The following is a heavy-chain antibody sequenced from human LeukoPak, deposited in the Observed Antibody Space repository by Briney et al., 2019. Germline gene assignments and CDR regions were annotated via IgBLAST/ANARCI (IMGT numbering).Heavy chain of an antibody. CDR2: ISGSGGST. Sequence: GGSLRLSCAASGFTFSSYAMSWVRQAPGKGLEWVSAISGSGGSTYYADSVKGLFTISRDNSKNTLYLQMNSLRAEDTAVYYCAKAYGSGSYPGSRWVDYWGQGTLVTVSS. V-gene: IGHV3-23*01. D-gene: IGHD3-10*01. CDR3: AKAYGSGSYPGSRWVDY. J-gene: IGHJ4*02. CDR1: GFTFSSYA.